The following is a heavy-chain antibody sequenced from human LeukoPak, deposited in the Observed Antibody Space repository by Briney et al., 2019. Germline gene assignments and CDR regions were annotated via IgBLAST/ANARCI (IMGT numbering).Heavy chain of an antibody. CDR2: IYSGGST. CDR3: ARSDSSGCLDY. V-gene: IGHV3-66*02. CDR1: GFTVSSNY. D-gene: IGHD6-19*01. Sequence: GGSLRLSCAASGFTVSSNYMSWVRQAPGKGLEWVSVIYSGGSTYYADSVKGRFTISRDNSKNTLHLQMNSLRAEDTAVYYCARSDSSGCLDYWGQGTLVTVSS. J-gene: IGHJ4*02.